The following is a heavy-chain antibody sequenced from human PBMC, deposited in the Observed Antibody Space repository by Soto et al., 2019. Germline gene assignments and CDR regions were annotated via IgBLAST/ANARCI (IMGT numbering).Heavy chain of an antibody. V-gene: IGHV2-70*04. J-gene: IGHJ6*02. CDR3: ARGIPYYYYGMDV. CDR2: IDYDDDK. CDR1: GFSLKTRGVR. Sequence: GSGPTLVNPTQTLTLTCTFSGFSLKTRGVRVSWIRQPPGRALEWLARIDYDDDKSYSTSLKTRLTISKDTSRNQVVLTMTNMDPLDTATYFCARGIPYYYYGMDVWGQGTTVTVSS. D-gene: IGHD1-20*01.